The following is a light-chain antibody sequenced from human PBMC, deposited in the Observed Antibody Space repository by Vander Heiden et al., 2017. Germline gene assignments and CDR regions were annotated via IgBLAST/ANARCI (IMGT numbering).Light chain of an antibody. Sequence: IHMTQSPSSLSASVGDRVTITCQASQDISNYLKWYQQKPGKAPKLLIYDASNLETGVPSRFSGSGSGTDFTFTISSLQPEDIATYYCQQDDNLPPTFGQGTKVEIK. J-gene: IGKJ1*01. CDR1: QDISNY. V-gene: IGKV1-33*01. CDR3: QQDDNLPPT. CDR2: DAS.